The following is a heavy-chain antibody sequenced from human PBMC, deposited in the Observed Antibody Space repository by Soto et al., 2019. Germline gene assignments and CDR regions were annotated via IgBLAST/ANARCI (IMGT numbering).Heavy chain of an antibody. CDR3: AKREGNTYGLFH. Sequence: EVQLVESGGGLVQPGGSLRLSCAASGFSFSSYWIHWVRQAPGKGLVWVSRIKTDGSSADYADSVKGRFTISRDNAKNTLYLQMNGLRGEDTAVYYCAKREGNTYGLFHWGQGTLVTVSS. CDR2: IKTDGSSA. D-gene: IGHD5-18*01. CDR1: GFSFSSYW. J-gene: IGHJ4*02. V-gene: IGHV3-74*01.